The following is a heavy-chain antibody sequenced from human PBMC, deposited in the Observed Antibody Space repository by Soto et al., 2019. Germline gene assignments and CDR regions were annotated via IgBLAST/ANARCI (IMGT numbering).Heavy chain of an antibody. Sequence: ASVKVSCKASGYTFTGYYMHWVRQAPGQGLEWMGWINPNSGGTNYAQKFQGWVTMTRDTSISTAYMELSRLRSDDTAVYYCARDLSIAALVYSGMDVWGQGTTVTVSS. CDR2: INPNSGGT. J-gene: IGHJ6*02. V-gene: IGHV1-2*04. D-gene: IGHD6-6*01. CDR3: ARDLSIAALVYSGMDV. CDR1: GYTFTGYY.